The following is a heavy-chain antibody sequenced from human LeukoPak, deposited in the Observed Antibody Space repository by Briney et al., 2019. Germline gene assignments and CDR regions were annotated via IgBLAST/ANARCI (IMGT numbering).Heavy chain of an antibody. V-gene: IGHV3-7*01. CDR1: GFTFSRYW. CDR2: RNEDGNRK. J-gene: IGHJ4*02. Sequence: GGSLRLSCTASGFTFSRYWMSWVRQAPGKGLEWVANRNEDGNRKYYVDSVKGRFTISRDNAKNSLHLHMNSLRAEDTAVYYCARGCTTTSCYDYWGQGTLVTVSS. D-gene: IGHD2-2*01. CDR3: ARGCTTTSCYDY.